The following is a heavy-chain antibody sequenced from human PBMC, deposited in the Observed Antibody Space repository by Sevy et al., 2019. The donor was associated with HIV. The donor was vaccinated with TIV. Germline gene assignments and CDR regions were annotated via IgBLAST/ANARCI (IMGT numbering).Heavy chain of an antibody. V-gene: IGHV3-48*02. CDR3: VLNIAVAGPSYYYYYMDV. CDR2: ISSSSSTI. J-gene: IGHJ6*03. D-gene: IGHD6-19*01. Sequence: GGSLRLSCAASGFTFSSYSMNWVRQAPGKGLEWVSYISSSSSTIYYADSVKGRFTISRDNAKNTLYLQMNSLRDEDTAVDYYVLNIAVAGPSYYYYYMDVWGKGTTVTVSS. CDR1: GFTFSSYS.